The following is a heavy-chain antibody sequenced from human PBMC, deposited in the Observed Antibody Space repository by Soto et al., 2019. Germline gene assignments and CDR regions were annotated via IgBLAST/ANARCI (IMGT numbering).Heavy chain of an antibody. CDR1: GFTFSDYY. Sequence: GGSLRLSCAASGFTFSDYYMSWIRQAPGKGLEWVSYISSSGSTIYYADSVKGRFTISRDNAKNSLYLQMNSLRAEDTAVYYCATDINKLNSAYAAFDIWGQGTMVTVSS. D-gene: IGHD2-2*01. CDR2: ISSSGSTI. J-gene: IGHJ3*02. V-gene: IGHV3-11*01. CDR3: ATDINKLNSAYAAFDI.